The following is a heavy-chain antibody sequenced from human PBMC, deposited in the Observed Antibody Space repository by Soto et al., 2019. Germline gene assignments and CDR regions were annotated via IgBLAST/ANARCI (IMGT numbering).Heavy chain of an antibody. CDR3: AGGRTIFNGMDV. J-gene: IGHJ6*02. Sequence: QVQLVESGGGLVKPGGSLRVSCAASGFSFSDYYMSWIRQAPGKGLEWVSYISSSGNTIYHADSVKGRFTISRDNAKNSLNLQMNSLRDEDTAVYYCAGGRTIFNGMDVWGQGNTVTVSS. V-gene: IGHV3-11*01. CDR2: ISSSGNTI. D-gene: IGHD3-10*02. CDR1: GFSFSDYY.